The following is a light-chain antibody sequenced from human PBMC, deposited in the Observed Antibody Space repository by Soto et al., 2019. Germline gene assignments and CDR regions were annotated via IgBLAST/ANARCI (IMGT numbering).Light chain of an antibody. CDR2: GAS. CDR3: QQYGSSPWT. Sequence: EIELTQSPATLSLSPGEGATLSCRASQSVGSLLAWYQQKPGQAPRLLIYGASSRATGIPDRFSGSGSGTDFTLTISRLEPEDFAVYYCQQYGSSPWTFGQGTRWIS. V-gene: IGKV3-20*01. J-gene: IGKJ1*01. CDR1: QSVGSL.